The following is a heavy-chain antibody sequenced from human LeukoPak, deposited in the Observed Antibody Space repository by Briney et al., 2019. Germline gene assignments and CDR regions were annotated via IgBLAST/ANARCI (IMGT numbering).Heavy chain of an antibody. CDR3: ARSHSGSLRAPFDH. V-gene: IGHV1-18*01. D-gene: IGHD5-12*01. CDR2: IRAYNGNT. CDR1: GYTFTNYG. J-gene: IGHJ4*02. Sequence: ASVKVSCKASGYTFTNYGNIWVRPAPGQGLAWMGLIRAYNGNTNYPHKVQGRVTLPTETSTSKAYMKLRSPTSDDRAVYYCARSHSGSLRAPFDHWGQGTLVTVS.